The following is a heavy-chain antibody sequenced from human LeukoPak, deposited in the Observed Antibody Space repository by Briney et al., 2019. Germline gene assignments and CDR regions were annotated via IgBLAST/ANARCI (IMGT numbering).Heavy chain of an antibody. V-gene: IGHV1-46*01. J-gene: IGHJ6*04. D-gene: IGHD3-10*01. CDR2: INPSGGST. Sequence: ASVKVSCKASGYTFTSYYMHWVRQAPGQGLEWMGIINPSGGSTSYAQKFQGRVTMTRDTSTSTVYMELSSLRSEDTAVYYCARELITMVRGVIRYYGMDVWGKGTTVTVSS. CDR3: ARELITMVRGVIRYYGMDV. CDR1: GYTFTSYY.